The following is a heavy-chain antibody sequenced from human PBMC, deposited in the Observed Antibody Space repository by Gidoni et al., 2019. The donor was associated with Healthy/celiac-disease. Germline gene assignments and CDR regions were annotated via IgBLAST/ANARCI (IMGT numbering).Heavy chain of an antibody. CDR2: IYYSGST. D-gene: IGHD6-19*01. V-gene: IGHV4-39*01. Sequence: QLQLQESGPGLVKPSETLSLTCTVSGGSISSSSYYWGWIRQPPGKGLEWIGSIYYSGSTYYNPSLKSRVTISVDTSKNQFSLKLSSVTAADTAVYYCARNIAVAAIGDAFDIWGQGTMVTVSS. J-gene: IGHJ3*02. CDR3: ARNIAVAAIGDAFDI. CDR1: GGSISSSSYY.